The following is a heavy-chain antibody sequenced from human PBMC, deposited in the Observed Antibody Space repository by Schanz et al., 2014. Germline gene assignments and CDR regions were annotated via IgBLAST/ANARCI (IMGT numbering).Heavy chain of an antibody. CDR3: ARDSGPYYDKSMDV. D-gene: IGHD3-9*01. Sequence: EVQLLESGGGLVQPGGSLRLSCAASGFTFSSYSMNWVRQAPGKGLEWVSSISSSSSYIYYADSVKGRFTISRDNAKNSLYLQMNSLRAEDTALYYGARDSGPYYDKSMDVWGQGTTVAVSS. J-gene: IGHJ6*02. CDR1: GFTFSSYS. CDR2: ISSSSSYI. V-gene: IGHV3-21*01.